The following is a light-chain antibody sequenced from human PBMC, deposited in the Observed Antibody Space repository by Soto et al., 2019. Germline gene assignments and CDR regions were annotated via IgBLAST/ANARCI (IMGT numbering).Light chain of an antibody. CDR2: WAS. CDR3: QQYYSTPRT. J-gene: IGKJ1*01. Sequence: DIVMTQSPDSLAVSLGERATIICKSSQSVLYSSNNKNYLAWYQQKPRQPPKLLIYWASTRESGVPDRFSGSGSGTDFTLTISSLQAEDVAVYYCQQYYSTPRTFGQGTKVEIK. V-gene: IGKV4-1*01. CDR1: QSVLYSSNNKNY.